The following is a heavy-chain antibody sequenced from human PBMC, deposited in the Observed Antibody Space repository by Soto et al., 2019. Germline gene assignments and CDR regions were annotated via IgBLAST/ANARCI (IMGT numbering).Heavy chain of an antibody. V-gene: IGHV3-30-3*01. CDR2: IAYDGINK. D-gene: IGHD2-15*01. CDR3: ARGDQYDILLRYYAMDV. Sequence: QVQLVESGGGVVQPGTSLRLSCVASGFTFSKFDMHWIRQTPDKRLQWVAFIAYDGINKYYTGSVKGRFTVSRDNSKSTVSLQMNNLGLEDTATYFCARGDQYDILLRYYAMDVWGLGTTVTNSS. CDR1: GFTFSKFD. J-gene: IGHJ6*02.